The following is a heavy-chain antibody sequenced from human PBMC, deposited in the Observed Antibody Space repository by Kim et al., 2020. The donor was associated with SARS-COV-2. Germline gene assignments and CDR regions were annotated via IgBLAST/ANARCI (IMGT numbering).Heavy chain of an antibody. J-gene: IGHJ6*02. CDR3: ARSRPLSYYYGMDV. CDR2: IYYSGST. V-gene: IGHV4-39*07. CDR1: GGSISSSSYY. Sequence: SETLSLTCTVSGGSISSSSYYWGWIRQPPGKGLEWIGSIYYSGSTYYNPSLKSRVTISVDTSKNQFSLKLSSVTAADTAVYYCARSRPLSYYYGMDVWGQGTTVTVSS.